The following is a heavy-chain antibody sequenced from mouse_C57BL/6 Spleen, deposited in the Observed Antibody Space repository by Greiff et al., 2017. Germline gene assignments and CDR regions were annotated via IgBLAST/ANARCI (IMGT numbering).Heavy chain of an antibody. D-gene: IGHD4-1*01. CDR3: ARHEWDGAMDY. Sequence: EVQLVESGGGLVKPGGSLKLSCAASGFTFSSYTMSWVRQTPEKRLGWVATISGGGGNTYYPDSVKGRFTISRDNAKNTLYLPMSSLRSEDTALYYCARHEWDGAMDYWGQGTSVTVSS. V-gene: IGHV5-9*01. CDR2: ISGGGGNT. J-gene: IGHJ4*01. CDR1: GFTFSSYT.